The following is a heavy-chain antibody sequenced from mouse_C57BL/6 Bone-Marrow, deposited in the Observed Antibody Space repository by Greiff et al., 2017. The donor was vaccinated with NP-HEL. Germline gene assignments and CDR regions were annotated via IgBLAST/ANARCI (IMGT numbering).Heavy chain of an antibody. V-gene: IGHV1-15*01. CDR1: GYTFTDYE. Sequence: QVQLQQSGAELVRPGASVTLSCKASGYTFTDYEMHWVKQTPVHGLEWIGAIDPETGGTAYNQKFKGKAILTADKSSSTAYMELRSLTSEDSAVYYCTRDYGNSRWYVDVWGTGTTVTVSS. D-gene: IGHD2-1*01. CDR2: IDPETGGT. J-gene: IGHJ1*03. CDR3: TRDYGNSRWYVDV.